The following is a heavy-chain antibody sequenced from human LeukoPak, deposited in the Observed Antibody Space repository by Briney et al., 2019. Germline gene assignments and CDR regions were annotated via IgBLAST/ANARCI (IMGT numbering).Heavy chain of an antibody. D-gene: IGHD3-10*01. V-gene: IGHV3-20*04. CDR3: ARNYGSGKHYNLDH. Sequence: GGSLRLSCAASGFTFEDYGMSWGRQAPGKGLGWGSGINWDGGSTGYADSVKGRFTISRDNAKNSLYLQMNSLRAEDTALYYCARNYGSGKHYNLDHWGQGTVVPVSS. CDR2: INWDGGST. CDR1: GFTFEDYG. J-gene: IGHJ4*02.